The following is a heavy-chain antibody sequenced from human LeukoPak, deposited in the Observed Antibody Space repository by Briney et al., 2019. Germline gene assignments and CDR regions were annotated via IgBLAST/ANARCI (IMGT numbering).Heavy chain of an antibody. J-gene: IGHJ5*02. CDR3: ARDDGGSTGRFDP. CDR2: INYSGST. CDR1: GGSIITTSYS. V-gene: IGHV4-39*07. D-gene: IGHD1-26*01. Sequence: SETLSLTCRVSGGSIITTSYSSGWVRQPPGKGLGWIGSINYSGSTYYNPYLRSRVTISVDTSKHHFSLKLNSVTAADAAVFYCARDDGGSTGRFDPWGQGTLVTVSS.